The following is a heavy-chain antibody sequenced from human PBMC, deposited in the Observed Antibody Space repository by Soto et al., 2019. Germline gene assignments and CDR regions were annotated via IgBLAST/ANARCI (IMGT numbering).Heavy chain of an antibody. V-gene: IGHV3-21*01. D-gene: IGHD4-17*01. Sequence: EVQLVESGGGLVKPGGSLRLSCAASGFTFSSYSMNWVRQAPGKGLEWVSSISSSSSYIYYADSVKGRFTISRDNAKNSLYLQMNSLRAEDTAVYYCARGSTMVTTHVPGYWGQGTLVTVSS. J-gene: IGHJ4*02. CDR2: ISSSSSYI. CDR1: GFTFSSYS. CDR3: ARGSTMVTTHVPGY.